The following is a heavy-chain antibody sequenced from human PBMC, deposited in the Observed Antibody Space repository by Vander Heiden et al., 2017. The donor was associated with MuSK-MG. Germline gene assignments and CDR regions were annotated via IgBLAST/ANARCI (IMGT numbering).Heavy chain of an antibody. CDR2: IFNSGRT. Sequence: QVQLRESGPGLVTPSETLSLTCIVSNDSISRSPYYCGWFLQAPGKGLEWIGSIFNSGRTYHNPSLKSRVTISVDTSKNQLSLKLRSVTAADTAVYYCARDIGGVTGAGFDHWGQGTLVTVSS. CDR1: NDSISRSPYY. V-gene: IGHV4-39*07. D-gene: IGHD3-10*01. CDR3: ARDIGGVTGAGFDH. J-gene: IGHJ4*02.